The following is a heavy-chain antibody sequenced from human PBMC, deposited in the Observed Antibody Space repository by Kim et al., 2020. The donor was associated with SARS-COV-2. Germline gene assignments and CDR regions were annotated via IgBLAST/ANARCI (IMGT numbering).Heavy chain of an antibody. CDR2: IFSNDEK. CDR3: ARLTRGWLQLAYYFDY. V-gene: IGHV2-26*01. J-gene: IGHJ4*02. D-gene: IGHD5-12*01. CDR1: GFSLSNARMG. Sequence: SGPTLVNPTETLTLTCTVSGFSLSNARMGVSWIRQPPGKALEWLAHIFSNDEKSYSTSLKSRLTISKDTSKSQVVLTMTNMDPVDTATYYCARLTRGWLQLAYYFDYWGQGTLVTVSS.